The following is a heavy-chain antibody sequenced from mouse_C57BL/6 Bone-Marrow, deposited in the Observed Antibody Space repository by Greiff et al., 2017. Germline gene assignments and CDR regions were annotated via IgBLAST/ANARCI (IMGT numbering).Heavy chain of an antibody. CDR3: ARQGDYGSSSYWYFDV. CDR2: INSDGGRT. CDR1: EYEFPSHD. V-gene: IGHV5-2*01. J-gene: IGHJ1*03. D-gene: IGHD1-1*01. Sequence: EVKLVESGGGLVQPGESLKLSCESNEYEFPSHDMSWVRKTPEKRLGLVAAINSDGGRTYYPDNMARRFIISRDNTKTTLYRQISSLRSEDTALYYCARQGDYGSSSYWYFDVWGTGTTVTVSS.